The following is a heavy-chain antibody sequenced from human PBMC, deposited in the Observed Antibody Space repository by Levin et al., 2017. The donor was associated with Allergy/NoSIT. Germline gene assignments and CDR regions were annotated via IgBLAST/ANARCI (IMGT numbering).Heavy chain of an antibody. CDR2: ISDDGSSE. D-gene: IGHD1-1*01. Sequence: GESLKISCSASGFTFSNYAMHWVRQAPGKGLEWVGVISDDGSSEFYIDSVKGRFTISRDNSKNRLYLQMDSLRAEDTALYYCVREIAEEGTWGQGTLVIVSS. CDR3: VREIAEEGT. J-gene: IGHJ4*02. V-gene: IGHV3-30-3*01. CDR1: GFTFSNYA.